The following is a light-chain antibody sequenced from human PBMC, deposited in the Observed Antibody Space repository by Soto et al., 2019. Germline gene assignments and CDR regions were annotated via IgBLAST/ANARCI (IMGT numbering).Light chain of an antibody. V-gene: IGKV3-15*01. Sequence: VLTQSPAILSFSPGERATLSCRASQSVSVNFAWYQHNPGQAPRPLIYSASDSAAGVPARFSGSGSGTEFTLTISSLQTYEFAVYYCQQSNNWPPKTFGQGTNVDIK. CDR2: SAS. J-gene: IGKJ1*01. CDR3: QQSNNWPPKT. CDR1: QSVSVN.